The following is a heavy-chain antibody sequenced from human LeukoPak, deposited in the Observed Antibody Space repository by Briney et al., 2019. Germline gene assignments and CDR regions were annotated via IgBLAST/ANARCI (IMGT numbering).Heavy chain of an antibody. D-gene: IGHD5-24*01. CDR1: GGSFSGYY. Sequence: ASETLSLTCAVYGGSFSGYYWSWIRQPPGKGLEWIGEINHSGSTNYNPSLKSRATISVDTSKNQFSLKLSSVTAADTAVYYCARSPVEVATIIDYWGQGTLVTVSS. CDR2: INHSGST. J-gene: IGHJ4*02. CDR3: ARSPVEVATIIDY. V-gene: IGHV4-34*01.